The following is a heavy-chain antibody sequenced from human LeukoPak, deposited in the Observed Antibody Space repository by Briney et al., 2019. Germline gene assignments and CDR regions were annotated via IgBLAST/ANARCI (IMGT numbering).Heavy chain of an antibody. V-gene: IGHV3-48*03. D-gene: IGHD2-2*01. CDR2: ISSSGSTI. CDR1: GFTFSSYE. CDR3: ARDLVHCSSTSCYGNWFDP. Sequence: GGSLRLSCAASGFTFSSYEMYWVRQAPGKGLEWVSYISSSGSTIYYADSVKGRFTISRDNAKNSLYLQMNSLRAEDTAVYYCARDLVHCSSTSCYGNWFDPWGQGTLVTVSS. J-gene: IGHJ5*02.